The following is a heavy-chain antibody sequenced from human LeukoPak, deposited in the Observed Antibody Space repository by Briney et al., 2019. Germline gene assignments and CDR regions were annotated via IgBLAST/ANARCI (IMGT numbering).Heavy chain of an antibody. CDR1: GGSISSTIYY. V-gene: IGHV4-39*02. CDR3: ARRKSTMPEYYFDY. CDR2: IYYSGST. D-gene: IGHD2-2*01. Sequence: SETLSLTCTVSGGSISSTIYYWGWIRQPPGKGLEWIGNIYYSGSTNYNPPLKSRVTISVDTSENHFSLQLTSVTAADTAVYYCARRKSTMPEYYFDYWGQGTLVTVSS. J-gene: IGHJ4*02.